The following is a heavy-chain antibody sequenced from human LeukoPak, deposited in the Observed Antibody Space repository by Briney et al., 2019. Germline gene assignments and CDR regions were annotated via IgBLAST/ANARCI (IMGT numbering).Heavy chain of an antibody. V-gene: IGHV1-69*01. J-gene: IGHJ6*02. Sequence: SLKVSFKASGGTFSSYAISWVRQAPGQGLEWMGGIIPIFGTANYAQKFQGRVTITADESTSTAYMELSSLRSEDTAVYYCASMGYCSSTSCSAGYYGMDVWGRGTTVTVSS. CDR1: GGTFSSYA. D-gene: IGHD2-2*01. CDR3: ASMGYCSSTSCSAGYYGMDV. CDR2: IIPIFGTA.